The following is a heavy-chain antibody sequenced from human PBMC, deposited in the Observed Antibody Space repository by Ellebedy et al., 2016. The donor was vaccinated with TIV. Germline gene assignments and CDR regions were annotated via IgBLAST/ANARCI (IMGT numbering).Heavy chain of an antibody. Sequence: MPSETLSLTCTVSGGSISSYYWNWIRQPPGMGLEWIGYMYHRGSSSSYNPSLKSRVTISVDTSKNQFSLNLRSVTAADTAVYYCARASTSGIDFWGQGTLVTVSS. D-gene: IGHD1-26*01. CDR1: GGSISSYY. CDR2: MYHRGSS. CDR3: ARASTSGIDF. V-gene: IGHV4-59*01. J-gene: IGHJ4*02.